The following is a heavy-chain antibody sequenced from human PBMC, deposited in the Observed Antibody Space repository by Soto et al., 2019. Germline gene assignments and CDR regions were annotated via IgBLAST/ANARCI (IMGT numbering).Heavy chain of an antibody. V-gene: IGHV4-30-2*01. Sequence: QLQLQESGSGLVKPSQTLSLTCAVSGVSISSDGYSWSWIRQPPGKGLEWIGFIYQSGSTYYTPSLKGRGTMSVDRSKNQFSLNLTSVTAADTAVYYCARAYYDLWTSYHYGMDVWGQGTMVTVSS. CDR1: GVSISSDGYS. CDR2: IYQSGST. D-gene: IGHD3-3*01. CDR3: ARAYYDLWTSYHYGMDV. J-gene: IGHJ6*02.